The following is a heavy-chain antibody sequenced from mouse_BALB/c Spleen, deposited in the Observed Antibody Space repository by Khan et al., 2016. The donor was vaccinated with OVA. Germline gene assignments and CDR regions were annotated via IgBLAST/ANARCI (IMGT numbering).Heavy chain of an antibody. CDR3: VRIPVSPDFFDC. CDR2: INPSSGYT. D-gene: IGHD6-2*01. Sequence: QVQLQQSGAELARPGASVKMSCKASGYTFTNYTMHWVKQRPGQGLEWIGYINPSSGYTNYNQKFKDKATLTADKSSSTAYMQLTSLTSEDSAVYYCVRIPVSPDFFDCWGQGTTLTVSS. J-gene: IGHJ2*01. V-gene: IGHV1-4*01. CDR1: GYTFTNYT.